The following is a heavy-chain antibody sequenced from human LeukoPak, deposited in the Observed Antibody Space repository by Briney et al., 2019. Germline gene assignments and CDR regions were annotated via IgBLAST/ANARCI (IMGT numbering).Heavy chain of an antibody. D-gene: IGHD2-15*01. Sequence: GGSLRLSCAASGFTLSDYWMSWVRQAPGKGLEWVSTISGSGGSTYFAASVKGRFTTSRDNPKNTFYLEMNSLRVEDTAIYYCAKEIGYCSGGSCYSKEYFLHWGQGTLVIVSS. CDR3: AKEIGYCSGGSCYSKEYFLH. CDR2: ISGSGGST. J-gene: IGHJ1*01. CDR1: GFTLSDYW. V-gene: IGHV3-23*01.